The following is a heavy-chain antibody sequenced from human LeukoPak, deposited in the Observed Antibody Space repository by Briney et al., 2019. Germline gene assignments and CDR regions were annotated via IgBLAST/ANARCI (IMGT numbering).Heavy chain of an antibody. V-gene: IGHV4-59*01. CDR3: ARSPPTTVTTSRYWYFDL. CDR1: GGSISSYY. Sequence: SETLSLTCTVSGGSISSYYWSWIRQPPGKGLEWLGYIYYSGSTNYNPSLKSRVTISVDTSKNQFSLKLSSVTAADTAVYYCARSPPTTVTTSRYWYFDLWGRGTLVTVSS. J-gene: IGHJ2*01. CDR2: IYYSGST. D-gene: IGHD4-17*01.